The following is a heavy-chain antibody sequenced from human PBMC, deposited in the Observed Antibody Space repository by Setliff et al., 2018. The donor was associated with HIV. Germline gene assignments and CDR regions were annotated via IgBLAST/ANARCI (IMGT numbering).Heavy chain of an antibody. CDR1: GGSINNYF. Sequence: PSETLSLTCTVSGGSINNYFWSWIRQSPGRGLEWIGEIYRSGSTNYNPSLKSRVTISADTSKNQFSLNLSSVTAAETAVYYCARVGYHGSGRYSFDYWGQGTLVTVSS. CDR2: IYRSGST. CDR3: ARVGYHGSGRYSFDY. V-gene: IGHV4-4*09. D-gene: IGHD3-10*01. J-gene: IGHJ4*02.